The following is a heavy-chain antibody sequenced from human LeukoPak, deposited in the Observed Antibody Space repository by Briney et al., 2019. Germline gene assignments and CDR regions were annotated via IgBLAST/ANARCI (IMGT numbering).Heavy chain of an antibody. CDR2: IIPIFGTA. Sequence: SVKVSCEASGGTFSSYAISWVRQAPGQGLEWMGGIIPIFGTANYAQKFQGRVTITADESTSTAYMELSSLRSEDTAVYYCARDQGYCGGDCYSSRSYWYFELWGRGTLVTVSS. CDR1: GGTFSSYA. J-gene: IGHJ2*01. D-gene: IGHD2-21*02. CDR3: ARDQGYCGGDCYSSRSYWYFEL. V-gene: IGHV1-69*13.